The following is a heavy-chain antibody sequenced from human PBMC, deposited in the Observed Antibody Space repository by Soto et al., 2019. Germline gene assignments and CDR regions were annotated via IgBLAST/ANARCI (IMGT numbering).Heavy chain of an antibody. D-gene: IGHD4-4*01. V-gene: IGHV4-59*08. CDR1: GGSISSYY. J-gene: IGHJ4*02. CDR3: ARRDFYSTHLDY. Sequence: QVQLQESGPGLVKPSETLSLTCTVSGGSISSYYWSWIWQPPGKGLEWIGYIYYSGSTNYIPSLTSRVTIYVDTSKAQFSLKLSSETAAYAAVHYWARRDFYSTHLDYWGQETLVTLSS. CDR2: IYYSGST.